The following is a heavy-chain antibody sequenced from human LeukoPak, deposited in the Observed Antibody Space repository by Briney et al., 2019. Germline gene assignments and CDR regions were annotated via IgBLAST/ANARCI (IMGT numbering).Heavy chain of an antibody. D-gene: IGHD3-10*01. CDR2: IYSGGST. V-gene: IGHV3-53*01. J-gene: IGHJ4*02. CDR3: ARDVVHTGGCYYYGSGSPRG. CDR1: GFTVSSNY. Sequence: GGSLRLSCAASGFTVSSNYMSWVRQAPGKGLEWVSVIYSGGSTYYADSVKGRFTISRDNAKNSLFLQMNSLRDEDTAVYYCARDVVHTGGCYYYGSGSPRGWGQGTLVTVSS.